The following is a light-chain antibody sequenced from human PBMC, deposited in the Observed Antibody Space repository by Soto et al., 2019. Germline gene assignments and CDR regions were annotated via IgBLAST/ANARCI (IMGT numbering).Light chain of an antibody. V-gene: IGKV3-15*01. CDR2: GAS. Sequence: EVGMKKSPVTLSVSPGERATLSCRASQSVDGYLAWYQQKPGQAPRLLIYGASTRATGVTARFRGGGSGTEFTLTISSLQSEDSAVYYGQQYPKWPTIPVGPRTR. CDR1: QSVDGY. CDR3: QQYPKWPTIP. J-gene: IGKJ5*01.